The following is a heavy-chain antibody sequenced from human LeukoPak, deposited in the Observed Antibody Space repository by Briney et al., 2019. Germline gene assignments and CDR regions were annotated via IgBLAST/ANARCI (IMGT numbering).Heavy chain of an antibody. CDR1: GFTFSSYA. D-gene: IGHD3-3*01. CDR2: ISGSGGST. Sequence: GGSLRLSCAASGFTFSSYAMSWVRQAPGQGLEWVSAISGSGGSTYYADSVKGRFTISRDNSKNTLYLQMNSLRAEDTAVYYCARGIDTTYDFFDYWGQGTLVTVSS. V-gene: IGHV3-23*01. CDR3: ARGIDTTYDFFDY. J-gene: IGHJ4*02.